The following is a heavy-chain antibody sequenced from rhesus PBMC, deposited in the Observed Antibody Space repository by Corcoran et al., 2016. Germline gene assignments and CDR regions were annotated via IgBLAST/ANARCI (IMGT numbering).Heavy chain of an antibody. J-gene: IGHJ4*01. D-gene: IGHD3-9*01. CDR3: ARLYYEDDYGYYSLFDY. CDR2: ISGSSGST. V-gene: IGHV4-165*01. Sequence: QVQLQESGPGLVKPSETLSLTCAVSGGSFSGYSWGWIRQPPGKGLEGIGYISGSSGSTDYNPSLKSRVTLSVDTSKNQLSLKLRSVTAADTAVYYCARLYYEDDYGYYSLFDYWGQGVLVTVSS. CDR1: GGSFSGYS.